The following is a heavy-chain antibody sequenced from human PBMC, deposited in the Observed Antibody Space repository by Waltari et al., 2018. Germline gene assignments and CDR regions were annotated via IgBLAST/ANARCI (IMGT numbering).Heavy chain of an antibody. J-gene: IGHJ5*02. V-gene: IGHV2-5*01. CDR1: GFSLSTSGVG. D-gene: IGHD3-22*01. CDR2: IYWNADQ. Sequence: QITLKESGPTLVKPTQTLTLTCTFSGFSLSTSGVGVGWIRQPPGKALEWLALIYWNADQRYSPSLKSRLTITKDTSKNQVVLTMTNMDPVDTATYYCAHRRGITMIVGPRDWFDPWGQGTLVTVSS. CDR3: AHRRGITMIVGPRDWFDP.